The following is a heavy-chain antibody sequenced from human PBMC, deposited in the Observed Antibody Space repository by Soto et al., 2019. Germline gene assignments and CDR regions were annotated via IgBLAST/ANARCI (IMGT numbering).Heavy chain of an antibody. J-gene: IGHJ4*02. CDR3: ARVISSRDEYFDY. CDR2: IYTSGST. Sequence: SETLSLTCTVSGGSISSYYWSWIRQPAGKGLEWIGRIYTSGSTNYNPSLKSRVTMSVDKPKNQFSLNLTSVTAADTAVYYCARVISSRDEYFDYWGQGTVVTVSS. D-gene: IGHD2-2*01. V-gene: IGHV4-4*07. CDR1: GGSISSYY.